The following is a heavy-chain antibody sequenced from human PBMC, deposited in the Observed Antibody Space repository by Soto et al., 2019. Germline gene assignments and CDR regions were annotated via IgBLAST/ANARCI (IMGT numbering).Heavy chain of an antibody. CDR2: ISGSGGST. CDR1: GFTFSSYA. Sequence: GGSLRLSCAASGFTFSSYAMSWVRQAPGKGLEWVSAISGSGGSTYYADSVKGRFTISRDNSKNTLYLQMNSLRAEDTAVYYCAKGQALWFYDSSGYYVDYWGQGTLVTVSS. D-gene: IGHD3-22*01. V-gene: IGHV3-23*01. J-gene: IGHJ4*02. CDR3: AKGQALWFYDSSGYYVDY.